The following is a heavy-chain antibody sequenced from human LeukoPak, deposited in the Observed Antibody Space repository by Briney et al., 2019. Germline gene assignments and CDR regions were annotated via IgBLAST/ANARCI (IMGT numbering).Heavy chain of an antibody. V-gene: IGHV4-61*01. CDR1: GGSVSCGSYY. CDR3: VRGYSGWYYFDY. CDR2: IYYSGST. D-gene: IGHD6-19*01. Sequence: ASETLSLTCTVSGGSVSCGSYYWSWIRQPPGKGLEWIGYIYYSGSTNYNPSLKSRVTISVDTSKNQFSLKLSSVAAADTAVYYCVRGYSGWYYFDYWGQGTLVTVSS. J-gene: IGHJ4*02.